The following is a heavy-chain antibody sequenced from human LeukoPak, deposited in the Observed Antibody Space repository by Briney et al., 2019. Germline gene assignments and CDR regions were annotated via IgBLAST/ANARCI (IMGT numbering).Heavy chain of an antibody. CDR2: ISYDGSNK. CDR3: AKEIYAYGSRGFDY. CDR1: GFTFSSYA. V-gene: IGHV3-30*07. D-gene: IGHD3-10*01. J-gene: IGHJ4*02. Sequence: GGSLRLSCAASGFTFSSYAMHWVRQAPGKGLEWVAVISYDGSNKYYAASVRGRFTISRDNSKNTLYLQLNSLRVEDTAIYYCAKEIYAYGSRGFDYWGQGTLVTVSS.